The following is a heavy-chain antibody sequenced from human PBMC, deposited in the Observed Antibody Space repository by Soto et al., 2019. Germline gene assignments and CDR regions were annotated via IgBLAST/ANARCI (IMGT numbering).Heavy chain of an antibody. CDR2: IHPGGGQT. Sequence: QVQLLQSGPEVKKPGASVKVSCKTSGYTFTTFYVHWVRQAPGQGLEWMGRIHPGGGQTIYSQKFQDRVAVSRDTSTNTVYMELSNLRSDDTAIYYCARDGHKFDFEYWGQGTLVTVSS. V-gene: IGHV1-46*01. J-gene: IGHJ4*02. D-gene: IGHD3-10*01. CDR1: GYTFTTFY. CDR3: ARDGHKFDFEY.